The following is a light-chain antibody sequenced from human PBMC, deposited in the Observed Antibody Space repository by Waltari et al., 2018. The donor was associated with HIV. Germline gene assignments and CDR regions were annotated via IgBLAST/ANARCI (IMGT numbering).Light chain of an antibody. J-gene: IGLJ3*02. CDR1: ALPKKF. Sequence: SYELTQPPSVSVSPGQTARISCSGDALPKKFAYWYQQKSGQAPVLVIYEDTKRPSGIPERFSASSSGTMATLTVSGAQVEDEADYYCYSTDTSGSHWVFGGGTRLTVL. CDR3: YSTDTSGSHWV. V-gene: IGLV3-10*01. CDR2: EDT.